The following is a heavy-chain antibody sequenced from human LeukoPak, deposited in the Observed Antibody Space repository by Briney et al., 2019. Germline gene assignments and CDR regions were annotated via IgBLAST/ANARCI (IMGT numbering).Heavy chain of an antibody. D-gene: IGHD2-15*01. Sequence: GRSLRLSCAASGSTFSGYGMHWVRQAPGKGLEWVAVIWYDGSNKYYADSVKGRFTISRDNSKNTLYLQMNSLRAEDAAVYYCARDHVRDRVFDYWGQGTLVTVSS. V-gene: IGHV3-33*01. J-gene: IGHJ4*02. CDR1: GSTFSGYG. CDR2: IWYDGSNK. CDR3: ARDHVRDRVFDY.